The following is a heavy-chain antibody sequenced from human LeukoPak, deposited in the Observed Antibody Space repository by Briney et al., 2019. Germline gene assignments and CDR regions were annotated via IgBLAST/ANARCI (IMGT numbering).Heavy chain of an antibody. V-gene: IGHV3-7*05. J-gene: IGHJ6*02. Sequence: GGSLRLSCAASGFTFSSYWMSWVRQAPGKGLEWVANIKQDGSEKYYVDSVKGRFTISRDNAKNSLYLQMNSLRAEDTAVYYCARDHRLNKYCSSTSCMENYYYDGMDVWGQGTTVTVSS. D-gene: IGHD2-2*01. CDR3: ARDHRLNKYCSSTSCMENYYYDGMDV. CDR2: IKQDGSEK. CDR1: GFTFSSYW.